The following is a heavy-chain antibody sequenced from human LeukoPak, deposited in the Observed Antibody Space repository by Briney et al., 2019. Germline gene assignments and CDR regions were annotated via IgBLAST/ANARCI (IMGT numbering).Heavy chain of an antibody. CDR3: ARARKSGAITMIRGVRDRGWFDS. V-gene: IGHV3-23*01. J-gene: IGHJ5*01. D-gene: IGHD3-10*01. CDR2: ISGSGGST. Sequence: GGSLRLSCAASGFIFSSHGMNWVRQAPGKGLEWVSAISGSGGSTYYADSVKGRFTISRDNSKNTLYLQMNSLRAEDTSIYYCARARKSGAITMIRGVRDRGWFDSWGQGTLVTVSS. CDR1: GFIFSSHG.